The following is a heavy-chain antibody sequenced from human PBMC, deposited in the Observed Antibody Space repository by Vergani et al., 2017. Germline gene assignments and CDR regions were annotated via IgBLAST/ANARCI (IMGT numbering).Heavy chain of an antibody. J-gene: IGHJ6*03. Sequence: QLQLQESGPGLVKPSETLSLTCTVSGGSISSSSYYWGWIRQPPGKGLEWIGSIYYSGSTYYNPSLKSRVTISVDTSKNQFSLKLSSVTAADTAVYYCARDRAAAGTEDYYYYYYMDVWGKGTTVTVSS. CDR3: ARDRAAAGTEDYYYYYYMDV. D-gene: IGHD6-13*01. CDR2: IYYSGST. V-gene: IGHV4-39*02. CDR1: GGSISSSSYY.